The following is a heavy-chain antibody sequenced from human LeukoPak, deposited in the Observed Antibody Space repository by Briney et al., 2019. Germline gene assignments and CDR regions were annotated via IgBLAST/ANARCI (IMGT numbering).Heavy chain of an antibody. CDR1: GGSISSSSYY. V-gene: IGHV4-39*01. D-gene: IGHD3-3*01. J-gene: IGHJ4*02. Sequence: SETLSLTCTVSGGSISSSSYYWGWIRQPPGTGLEWIGSIYYSGSTYHNPSLKSRVTISVDTSKNQFSLKLSSVTAADTAVYYCARLGLSIFGVVISEQVDYWGQGTLVTVSS. CDR2: IYYSGST. CDR3: ARLGLSIFGVVISEQVDY.